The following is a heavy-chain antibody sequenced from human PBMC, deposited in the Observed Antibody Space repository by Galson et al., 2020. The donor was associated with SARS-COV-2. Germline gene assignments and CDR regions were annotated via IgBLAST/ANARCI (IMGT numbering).Heavy chain of an antibody. CDR2: ISAYNGNT. D-gene: IGHD7-27*01. J-gene: IGHJ6*02. Sequence: ASVKVSCKASGYTFTSYGISWVRQAPGQGLEWMGWISAYNGNTNYAQKLQGRVTMTTDTSTSTAYMELRSLRSDDTAVYYCARDRAWGRVYYYYYGMDVWGQGTTVTVSS. CDR1: GYTFTSYG. V-gene: IGHV1-18*04. CDR3: ARDRAWGRVYYYYYGMDV.